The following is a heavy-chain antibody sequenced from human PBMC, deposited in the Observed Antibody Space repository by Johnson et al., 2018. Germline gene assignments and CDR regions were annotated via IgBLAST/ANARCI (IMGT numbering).Heavy chain of an antibody. J-gene: IGHJ3*02. D-gene: IGHD5-18*01. CDR1: GVSISSYY. V-gene: IGHV4-59*01. CDR3: ARWGYLDAVDI. Sequence: QVQLQESGPGLVKPSETLSLICAVSGVSISSYYWSWIRQPPGKGLEWIGYIHYSGSTNYNPSLKSRVTISVDTSRNQFSLKLSSVTAADTAVYYCARWGYLDAVDICGQGTMVIVSS. CDR2: IHYSGST.